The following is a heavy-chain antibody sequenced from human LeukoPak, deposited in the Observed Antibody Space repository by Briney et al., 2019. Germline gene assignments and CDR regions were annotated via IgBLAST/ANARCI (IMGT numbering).Heavy chain of an antibody. CDR1: GYIFTGYY. CDR2: INPNSGGT. D-gene: IGHD3-10*01. V-gene: IGHV1-2*02. J-gene: IGHJ4*02. CDR3: AKSWFGELSLDY. Sequence: ASVKVSCKASGYIFTGYYMHWVRQAPGQGLEGMGWINPNSGGTHYAQKFQGRVTMTRDTSISTAYMELSRLKSDDTAVYYCAKSWFGELSLDYWGQGTLVTVSS.